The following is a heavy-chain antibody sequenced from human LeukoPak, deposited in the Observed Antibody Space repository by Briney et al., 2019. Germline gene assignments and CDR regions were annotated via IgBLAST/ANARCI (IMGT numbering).Heavy chain of an antibody. J-gene: IGHJ4*02. Sequence: SETLSLTCTVSGYSISSGYYWGWIRQPPGKGLEWIGSIYHSGSTYYNPSLKSRVTISVDTSKNQFSLKLSSVTAADTAMYYCARVSGFNYDFDYWGQGTLVTVSS. D-gene: IGHD3-22*01. CDR1: GYSISSGYY. CDR3: ARVSGFNYDFDY. CDR2: IYHSGST. V-gene: IGHV4-38-2*02.